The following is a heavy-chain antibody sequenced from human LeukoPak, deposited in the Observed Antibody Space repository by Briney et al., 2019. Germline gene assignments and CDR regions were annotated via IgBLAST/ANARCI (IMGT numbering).Heavy chain of an antibody. CDR2: ISGSGGST. V-gene: IGHV3-23*01. J-gene: IGHJ3*02. CDR1: GFTFSSYA. D-gene: IGHD5-18*01. Sequence: GGSLRLSCAASGFTFSSYAMSWVRQAPGKGLEWVSAISGSGGSTYYADSVKGRFTTSRDNSKNTLYLQMNSLRAEDTAVYYCAKVGRGYSYGHDAFDIWGQGTMVTVSS. CDR3: AKVGRGYSYGHDAFDI.